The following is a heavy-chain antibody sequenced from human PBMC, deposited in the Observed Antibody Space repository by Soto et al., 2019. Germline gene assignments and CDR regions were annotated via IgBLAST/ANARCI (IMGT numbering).Heavy chain of an antibody. D-gene: IGHD4-17*01. Sequence: QVNLVESGGGVVQPGRSLRLSCAASGFTFSDYGRHWVRQAPGKGLEWGAAISHDGSNKFYGDSGKGRFTISRDNSKNTLLLQTDSLRDEDTAVYYCAKEARSRAVTATRVYGMDVWGQGTTVAVSS. CDR3: AKEARSRAVTATRVYGMDV. V-gene: IGHV3-30*18. CDR1: GFTFSDYG. CDR2: ISHDGSNK. J-gene: IGHJ6*02.